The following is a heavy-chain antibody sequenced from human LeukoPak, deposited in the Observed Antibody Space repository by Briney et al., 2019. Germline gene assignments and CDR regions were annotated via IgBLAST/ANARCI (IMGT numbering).Heavy chain of an antibody. CDR2: ISGSGGST. Sequence: PGGSLRLSCAASGFTFSSYAMSWVRQAPGKGLEWVSAISGSGGSTYYADSVKGRFTISRDNSKNTLYLQMNSLRAEDTAVYYCAKDQWELLPGQYYYYGMDVWGQGTTVTVSS. D-gene: IGHD1-26*01. CDR1: GFTFSSYA. CDR3: AKDQWELLPGQYYYYGMDV. V-gene: IGHV3-23*01. J-gene: IGHJ6*02.